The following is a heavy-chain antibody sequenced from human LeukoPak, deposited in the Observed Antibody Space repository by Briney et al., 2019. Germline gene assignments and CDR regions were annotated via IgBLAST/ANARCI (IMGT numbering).Heavy chain of an antibody. Sequence: PGGSLRLSCAASGFTFDDYSMHWVRQRLGKGLEWVSLISWDGSDTDYGVSVKGRFSISRDNSQNSLYLQMNSLRTEDTALYYCAKDLNTAWGDAFDVWGQGTMVSVSS. CDR3: AKDLNTAWGDAFDV. CDR2: ISWDGSDT. D-gene: IGHD5-18*01. V-gene: IGHV3-43*01. J-gene: IGHJ3*01. CDR1: GFTFDDYS.